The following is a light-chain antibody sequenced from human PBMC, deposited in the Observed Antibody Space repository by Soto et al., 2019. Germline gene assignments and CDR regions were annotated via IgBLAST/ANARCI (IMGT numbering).Light chain of an antibody. CDR1: QSVSSSY. V-gene: IGKV3-20*01. Sequence: IVLTQSPGTLSLSPGKRATHSSRASQSVSSSYLAWYQQKSGQAPRLLIYGTSSRATAIPDRFSGSGSGTDFTLTISRLEPEDFAVYYCQQYGSSSWTFGQGTKV. CDR2: GTS. J-gene: IGKJ1*01. CDR3: QQYGSSSWT.